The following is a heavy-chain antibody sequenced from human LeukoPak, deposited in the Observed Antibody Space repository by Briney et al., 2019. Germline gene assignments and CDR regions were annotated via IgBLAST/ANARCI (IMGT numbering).Heavy chain of an antibody. CDR1: GYTYTDYY. D-gene: IGHD2-2*01. CDR3: ARANFLYCSSTTCLFYY. J-gene: IGHJ4*02. V-gene: IGHV1-2*02. Sequence: GASVKVSCKASGYTYTDYYMHSVRQARGQGLEWMGWINPNDGDTNYAQKFQGRVPMTRDTSISTAHMEGRGLRSDDTAVYYCARANFLYCSSTTCLFYYWGQGTLVTVS. CDR2: INPNDGDT.